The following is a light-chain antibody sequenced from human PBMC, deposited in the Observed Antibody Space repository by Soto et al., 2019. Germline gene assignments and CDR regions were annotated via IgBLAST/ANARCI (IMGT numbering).Light chain of an antibody. J-gene: IGKJ1*01. CDR3: QQYDSTPPA. CDR2: GAS. Sequence: EIVLTQSPGTLSLSPGDRATLSCRASQSVNSNYLAWYQRKPGQAPRLLIYGASNSATDIPYRFSASGSGKAFTLTITRLQAEDFAVYYYQQYDSTPPAFGQGTKVEV. CDR1: QSVNSNY. V-gene: IGKV3-20*01.